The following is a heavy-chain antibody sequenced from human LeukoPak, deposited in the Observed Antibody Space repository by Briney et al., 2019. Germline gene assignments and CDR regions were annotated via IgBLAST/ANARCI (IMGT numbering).Heavy chain of an antibody. Sequence: ASVKVSCKASGYTFTSYGISWVRQAPGQGLEWVGWISAYNGDTNYVQKLQGRVTMTTDTSTSTASMELRSLRSDDTAVYYCARGYCSGGSCSPLDYWGQGTLVTVSS. CDR2: ISAYNGDT. D-gene: IGHD2-15*01. J-gene: IGHJ4*02. CDR1: GYTFTSYG. V-gene: IGHV1-18*01. CDR3: ARGYCSGGSCSPLDY.